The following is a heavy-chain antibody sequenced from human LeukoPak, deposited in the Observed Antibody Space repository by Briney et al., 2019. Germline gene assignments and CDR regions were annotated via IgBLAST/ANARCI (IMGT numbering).Heavy chain of an antibody. CDR1: TDSMTYIF. Sequence: SETLSLTCNFSTDSMTYIFWSWIRQPAGKGLEWIGRIYSSGSAHYNPSLKSRVTMSVDTSKNQFSLKLSSVTAADTAVYYCARRLDLDSAAVIDYWGQGTLVTVSS. CDR3: ARRLDLDSAAVIDY. D-gene: IGHD6-13*01. J-gene: IGHJ4*02. CDR2: IYSSGSA. V-gene: IGHV4-4*07.